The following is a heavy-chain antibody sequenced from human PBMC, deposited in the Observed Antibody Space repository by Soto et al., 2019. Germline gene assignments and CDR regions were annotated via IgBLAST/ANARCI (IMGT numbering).Heavy chain of an antibody. Sequence: SETLSLTCAVYGGSFSGYYWSWIRQPPGKGLEWIGEINHSGSTNYNPSLKSRVTISADTSKNQFSLKLSSVTAADTAVYYCARDLRIAARPFNYYYDMDVWGQGTTVAVSS. V-gene: IGHV4-34*01. CDR3: ARDLRIAARPFNYYYDMDV. CDR2: INHSGST. D-gene: IGHD6-6*01. CDR1: GGSFSGYY. J-gene: IGHJ6*02.